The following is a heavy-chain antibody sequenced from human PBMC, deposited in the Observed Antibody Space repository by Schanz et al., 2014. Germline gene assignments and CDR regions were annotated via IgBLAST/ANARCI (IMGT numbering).Heavy chain of an antibody. CDR1: GFSLNTYG. V-gene: IGHV3-21*05. CDR2: ISGTTTYT. Sequence: AQLMESGGGVVQPGTSLILSCSVSGFSLNTYGIHWFRQPAGKGLEWVSYISGTTTYTNYADSVKGRFTISRDNAKNSMYLQMNSLRAEDTAVYYCARDARPNYDFLTAYYSIDYWGQGTLVTVSS. CDR3: ARDARPNYDFLTAYYSIDY. D-gene: IGHD3-9*01. J-gene: IGHJ4*02.